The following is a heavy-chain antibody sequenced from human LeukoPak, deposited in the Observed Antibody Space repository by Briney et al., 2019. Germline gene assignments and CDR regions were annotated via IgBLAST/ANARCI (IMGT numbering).Heavy chain of an antibody. V-gene: IGHV3-21*01. CDR3: ARDAVTQPRSDTSAYHPPYYFDY. D-gene: IGHD3-22*01. CDR2: ISSTSSYI. J-gene: IGHJ4*02. CDR1: GFTFSSFS. Sequence: GGSLRLACAASGFTFSSFSINGVRQAPGKGLEWVSFISSTSSYIYYADSVKGRLTISRDNAKNSLYLQMNSLRAEDTAVYYCARDAVTQPRSDTSAYHPPYYFDYWGQGTLVTVSS.